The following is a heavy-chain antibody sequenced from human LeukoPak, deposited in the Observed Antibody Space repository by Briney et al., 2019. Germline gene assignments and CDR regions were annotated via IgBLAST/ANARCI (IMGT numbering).Heavy chain of an antibody. Sequence: GASVKVSCKASGGTFSSYAISWVRQAPGQGLEWMGRIFPIFGTANYAQKFQGRVTITTDESTSTAYMELSSLRSEDTAVYYCARASDILTGYYMDYWGQGTLVTVSS. J-gene: IGHJ4*02. D-gene: IGHD3-9*01. CDR2: IFPIFGTA. CDR3: ARASDILTGYYMDY. CDR1: GGTFSSYA. V-gene: IGHV1-69*05.